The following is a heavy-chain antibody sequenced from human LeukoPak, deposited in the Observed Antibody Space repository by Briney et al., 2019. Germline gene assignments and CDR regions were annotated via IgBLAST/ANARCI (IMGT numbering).Heavy chain of an antibody. V-gene: IGHV3-21*01. D-gene: IGHD3-9*01. CDR1: GFTFSSYS. CDR3: ARGARNYDILTDFDY. Sequence: GGSLRLSCAASGFTFSSYSMNWVRQAPGKGLEWVSSISSSSSYIYYADSVKGRFTISRDNAKNSLYLQMNSLRAEDTAVYYCARGARNYDILTDFDYWGQGTLVTVSS. J-gene: IGHJ4*02. CDR2: ISSSSSYI.